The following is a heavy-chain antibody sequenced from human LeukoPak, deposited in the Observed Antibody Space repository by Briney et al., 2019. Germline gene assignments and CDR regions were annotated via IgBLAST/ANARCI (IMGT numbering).Heavy chain of an antibody. CDR2: INPNSGGT. V-gene: IGHV1-2*02. J-gene: IGHJ6*02. CDR1: GYTFTGYY. D-gene: IGHD6-19*01. Sequence: ASVKVSCKASGYTFTGYYMHWVRQAPGQGLEWMGWINPNSGGTSYAQKFQGRVTMTRDTSISTAYMELSRLRSDDTAVYYCAVPEYSSGWPYYYYYGMDVWGQGTTVTVSS. CDR3: AVPEYSSGWPYYYYYGMDV.